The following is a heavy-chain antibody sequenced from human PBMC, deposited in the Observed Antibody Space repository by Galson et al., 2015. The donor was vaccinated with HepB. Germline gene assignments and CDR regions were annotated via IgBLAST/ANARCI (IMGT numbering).Heavy chain of an antibody. CDR3: ARAESAEYFQH. J-gene: IGHJ1*01. Sequence: SLRLSCAASGFTFSSYAMHWVRQAPGKGLEWVAVISYDGSNKYYADSVKGRFTISRDNSKNTLYLQMNSLRAEDTAVYYCARAESAEYFQHWGQGTLVTVSS. D-gene: IGHD1-14*01. CDR1: GFTFSSYA. CDR2: ISYDGSNK. V-gene: IGHV3-30*04.